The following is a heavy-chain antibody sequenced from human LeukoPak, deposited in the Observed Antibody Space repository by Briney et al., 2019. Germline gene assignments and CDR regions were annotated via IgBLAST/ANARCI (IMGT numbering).Heavy chain of an antibody. V-gene: IGHV4-59*08. CDR2: IYYSRST. J-gene: IGHJ4*02. CDR3: ARGFYRQQLPLDY. D-gene: IGHD6-13*01. CDR1: GGSISSYY. Sequence: SETLSLTCTVSGGSISSYYWSWIRQPPGKGLEWIGYIYYSRSTNYNPSLKSRVTISVDTSKNQFSLKLSSVTAADTAVYYCARGFYRQQLPLDYWGQGTLVTVSS.